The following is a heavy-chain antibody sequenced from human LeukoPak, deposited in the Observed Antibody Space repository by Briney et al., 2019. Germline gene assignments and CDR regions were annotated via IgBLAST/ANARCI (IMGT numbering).Heavy chain of an antibody. V-gene: IGHV3-66*01. D-gene: IGHD3-22*01. Sequence: PGGSLRLSCAASGFTVSSNYMSWVRQAPGKGLEWVSVIYSGGSTYYADSVKGRFTISRDNSKNTLYLQMNSLRAEDTAVYYCASSDPYYYDSSGYYGYWGQGTLVTVSS. CDR3: ASSDPYYYDSSGYYGY. CDR2: IYSGGST. J-gene: IGHJ4*02. CDR1: GFTVSSNY.